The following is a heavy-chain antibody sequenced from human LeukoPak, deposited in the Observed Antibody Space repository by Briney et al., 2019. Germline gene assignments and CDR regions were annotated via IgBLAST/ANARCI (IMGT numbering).Heavy chain of an antibody. CDR2: ISWNSGSI. V-gene: IGHV3-9*03. J-gene: IGHJ3*02. D-gene: IGHD6-19*01. Sequence: PGGSLRLSCAASGFTFDDYAMHWVRQAPGKGLEWVSGISWNSGSIGYADSVKGRFTISRDNAKNSLYLQMNSLRAEDMALYYCAKVVAVAGISSDAFDIWGQGTMVTVSS. CDR3: AKVVAVAGISSDAFDI. CDR1: GFTFDDYA.